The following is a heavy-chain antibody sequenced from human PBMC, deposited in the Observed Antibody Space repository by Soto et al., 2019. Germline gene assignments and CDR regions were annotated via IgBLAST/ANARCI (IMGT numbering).Heavy chain of an antibody. CDR3: AKDWMGLGYFFEY. J-gene: IGHJ4*02. D-gene: IGHD6-19*01. CDR1: GFIFGNYA. CDR2: ISNVGVIT. Sequence: GGSLRLSCAASGFIFGNYAMNWVRQHPLKGLEWVASISNVGVITYYADSVKGRFTVSRDNSNNTLYLQMSSLRVEDTAIYYCAKDWMGLGYFFEYWGQGAPGTVSS. V-gene: IGHV3-23*01.